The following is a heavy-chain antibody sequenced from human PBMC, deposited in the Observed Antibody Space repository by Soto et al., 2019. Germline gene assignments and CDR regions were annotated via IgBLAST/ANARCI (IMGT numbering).Heavy chain of an antibody. D-gene: IGHD3-10*01. CDR2: IIPIFGTA. Sequence: SVKVSCKASGGTFSSYTISWVRQAPGQGLEWMGGIIPIFGTANYAQKFQGRVTITADKSTSTAYMELSSLRSEDTAVYYCARRYYYGSGSYYGPYYYYYGMDVWGQGTTVTVSS. J-gene: IGHJ6*02. CDR1: GGTFSSYT. CDR3: ARRYYYGSGSYYGPYYYYYGMDV. V-gene: IGHV1-69*06.